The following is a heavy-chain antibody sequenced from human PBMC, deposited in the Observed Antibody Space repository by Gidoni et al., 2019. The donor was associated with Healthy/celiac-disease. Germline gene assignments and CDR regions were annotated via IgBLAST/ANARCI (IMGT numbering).Heavy chain of an antibody. V-gene: IGHV3-23*01. CDR2: ISGSGGST. CDR3: AKDLLFTIFGVVAHYFDY. J-gene: IGHJ4*02. CDR1: GFTFSSYA. D-gene: IGHD3-3*01. Sequence: EVQLLESGGGLVQPGGSLRLSCAASGFTFSSYAMSWVRQAPGKGLEWVSAISGSGGSTYYADSVKGRFTISRDNSKNTLYLQMNSLRAEDTAVYYCAKDLLFTIFGVVAHYFDYWGQGTLVTVSS.